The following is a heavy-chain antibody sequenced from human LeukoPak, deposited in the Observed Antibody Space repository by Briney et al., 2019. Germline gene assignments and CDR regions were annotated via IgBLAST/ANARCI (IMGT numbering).Heavy chain of an antibody. J-gene: IGHJ4*02. CDR2: IKQDGSEK. V-gene: IGHV3-7*01. D-gene: IGHD4-11*01. CDR3: ARGYGNYGY. CDR1: GFTFSNAW. Sequence: PGGSLRLSCAASGFTFSNAWMSWVRQAPGKGLEWVANIKQDGSEKYYVDSVKGRFTISRDNAKNSLYLQMNSLRAEDTAVYYCARGYGNYGYWGQGTLVTVSS.